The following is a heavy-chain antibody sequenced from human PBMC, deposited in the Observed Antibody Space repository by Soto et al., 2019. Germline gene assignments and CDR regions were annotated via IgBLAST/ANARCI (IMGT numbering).Heavy chain of an antibody. CDR3: ARDMIRYDNDSPDY. CDR1: GFTFDDYG. V-gene: IGHV3-43*01. CDR2: ISWNGATT. Sequence: EVLLVESGGTVAQPGGSLRLSCAASGFTFDDYGMHWVRQVPGKGLEWVSFISWNGATTYYAGSVEGRFTVSRDNTKNSLYLQMNSLRIEDTAFYYCARDMIRYDNDSPDYWGQGTLVTVSS. D-gene: IGHD3-22*01. J-gene: IGHJ4*02.